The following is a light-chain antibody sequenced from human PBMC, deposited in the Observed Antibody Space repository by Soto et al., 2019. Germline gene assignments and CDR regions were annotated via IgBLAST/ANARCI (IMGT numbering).Light chain of an antibody. Sequence: EIVMTQSPATLSVSPGERATLSCRASQSVGSNLVWYQRRPGQTPRVLIYGASTRSTGIPARFSGSGSGTEFTLSISSLQSEDFAVYYCQQYHNWPTFGQGTKVEIK. V-gene: IGKV3-15*01. CDR1: QSVGSN. CDR2: GAS. CDR3: QQYHNWPT. J-gene: IGKJ1*01.